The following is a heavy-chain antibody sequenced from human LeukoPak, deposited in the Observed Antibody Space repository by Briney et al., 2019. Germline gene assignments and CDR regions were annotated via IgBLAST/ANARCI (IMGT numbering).Heavy chain of an antibody. Sequence: GGSLRLSCEASGFTFSRYWMHWVRQAPGKGLVWVSRIKSDGKTNYADSVKGRFTISRDNAKQSVYLEMKSLRPEDTAVYYCARYVLLMDYWGQGTLVTVSS. V-gene: IGHV3-74*01. CDR1: GFTFSRYW. J-gene: IGHJ4*02. D-gene: IGHD3-16*01. CDR2: IKSDGKT. CDR3: ARYVLLMDY.